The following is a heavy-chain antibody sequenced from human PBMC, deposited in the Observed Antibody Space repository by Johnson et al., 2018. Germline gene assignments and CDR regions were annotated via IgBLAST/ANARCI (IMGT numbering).Heavy chain of an antibody. V-gene: IGHV4-34*01. D-gene: IGHD2-15*01. Sequence: QVQLQQWGAGLLKPSVTLSLSCAVYGGSFSGYYWSWIRQPPGKGLEWIGEINHRGITNYNPSLKSRITISVDTSKNQLSLKVNSVTAADTAVYYGAREVVVVAATHYYYYGMDVWGQGTTVTVSS. CDR2: INHRGIT. CDR1: GGSFSGYY. J-gene: IGHJ6*02. CDR3: AREVVVVAATHYYYYGMDV.